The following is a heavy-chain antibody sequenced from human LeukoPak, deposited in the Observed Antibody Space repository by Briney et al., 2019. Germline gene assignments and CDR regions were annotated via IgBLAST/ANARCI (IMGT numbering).Heavy chain of an antibody. J-gene: IGHJ4*02. V-gene: IGHV3-23*01. D-gene: IGHD3-22*01. CDR2: ISGSGGST. CDR1: GFTFSDYY. CDR3: AKDATFNYYDSSGYHHY. Sequence: GGSLRLSCAASGFTFSDYYMSWIRQAPGKGLEWVSAISGSGGSTYYADSVKGRFTISRDNSKNTLYLQMNSLRAEDTAVYYCAKDATFNYYDSSGYHHYWGQGTLVTVSS.